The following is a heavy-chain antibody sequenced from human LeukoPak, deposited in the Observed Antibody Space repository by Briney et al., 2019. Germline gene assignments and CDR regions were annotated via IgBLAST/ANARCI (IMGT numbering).Heavy chain of an antibody. CDR1: GFTFSSYA. V-gene: IGHV3-30-3*01. J-gene: IGHJ4*02. Sequence: PGRSLRLSSAASGFTFSSYAMHWVRQAPGKGLEWVAVISYDGSNKYYADSVKGRFTISRDNSKNTLYLQMNSLRAEDTAVYYCARELRFLEWITSIPYFDYWGQGTLVTVSS. D-gene: IGHD3-3*01. CDR2: ISYDGSNK. CDR3: ARELRFLEWITSIPYFDY.